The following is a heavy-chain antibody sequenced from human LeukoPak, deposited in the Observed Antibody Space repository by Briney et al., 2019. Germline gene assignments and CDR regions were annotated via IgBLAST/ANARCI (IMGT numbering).Heavy chain of an antibody. J-gene: IGHJ4*02. CDR3: ARDRDPFVVPAATFDY. D-gene: IGHD2-2*01. CDR1: GFTFSSYW. V-gene: IGHV3-7*01. Sequence: GGSLRLSCAASGFTFSSYWMSWVRQAPGKGLEWVANIKQDGSEKYYVDSVKGRFTISRDNAKNSLYLQMNSLRAEDTAVYYCARDRDPFVVPAATFDYWGQGTLVTVSS. CDR2: IKQDGSEK.